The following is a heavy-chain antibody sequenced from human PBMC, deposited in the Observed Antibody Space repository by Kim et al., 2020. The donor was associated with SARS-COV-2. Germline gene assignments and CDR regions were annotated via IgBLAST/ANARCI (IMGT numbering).Heavy chain of an antibody. Sequence: GGSLRLSCAASGFTFSSYSMNWVRQAPGKGLEWVSSISSSSSYIYYADSVKGRFTISRDNAKNSLYLQMNSLRAEDTAVYYCARDGGRGYSGYDTVYYGMDVWGQGTTVTVSS. CDR3: ARDGGRGYSGYDTVYYGMDV. V-gene: IGHV3-21*01. J-gene: IGHJ6*02. CDR2: ISSSSSYI. CDR1: GFTFSSYS. D-gene: IGHD5-12*01.